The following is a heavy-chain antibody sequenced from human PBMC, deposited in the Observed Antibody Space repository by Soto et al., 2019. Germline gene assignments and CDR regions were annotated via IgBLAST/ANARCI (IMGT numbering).Heavy chain of an antibody. CDR1: GFTFSDYY. Sequence: QVQLVESGGDLVKPGGSLRLSCAASGFTFSDYYMSWIRQAPGKGLEWLSFISSSSSYTYYADSVKGRFTISRDNAESSLYLQMNSLRAEDTAVYYCASSTRTTISKWGQGTLVTVSS. CDR2: ISSSSSYT. V-gene: IGHV3-11*05. CDR3: ASSTRTTISK. D-gene: IGHD4-17*01. J-gene: IGHJ4*02.